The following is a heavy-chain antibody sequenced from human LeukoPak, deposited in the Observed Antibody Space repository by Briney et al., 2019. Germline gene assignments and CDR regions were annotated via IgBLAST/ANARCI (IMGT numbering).Heavy chain of an antibody. J-gene: IGHJ6*03. CDR2: INHSGSI. CDR3: ARHKVGATIYYYYYMDV. D-gene: IGHD1-26*01. Sequence: PSETLSLTCAVYGESFSDYYWSWIRQPPGKGLEWIGEINHSGSINYNPSLKSRVTISVDTSKNQFSLKLSSVTAADTAVYYCARHKVGATIYYYYYMDVWGKGTTVTISS. V-gene: IGHV4-34*01. CDR1: GESFSDYY.